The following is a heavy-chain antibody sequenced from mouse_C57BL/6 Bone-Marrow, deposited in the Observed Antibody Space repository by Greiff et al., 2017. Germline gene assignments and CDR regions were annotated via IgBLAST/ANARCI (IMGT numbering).Heavy chain of an antibody. CDR2: INPNNGGT. CDR3: AREAGGYYLYYAMDY. CDR1: GYTFTDYY. D-gene: IGHD2-3*01. J-gene: IGHJ4*01. V-gene: IGHV1-26*01. Sequence: EVQLQQSGPELVKPGASVKISCKASGYTFTDYYMNWVKQSHGKSLEWIGDINPNNGGTSYNQKFKGKATLTVDKSSSTAYMELRSLTSEDSAVYYCAREAGGYYLYYAMDYWGQGTSVTVSS.